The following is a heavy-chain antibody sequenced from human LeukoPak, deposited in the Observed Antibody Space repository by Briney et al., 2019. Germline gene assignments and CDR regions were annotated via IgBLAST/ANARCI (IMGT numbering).Heavy chain of an antibody. CDR2: IYTSGST. CDR3: ARFGYEESSGYYHYYFDY. CDR1: GGSISSGSYY. Sequence: PSQTLSLTCTVPGGSISSGSYYWSWIRRPAGKGLEWIGRIYTSGSTNYNPSLKSRVTISVDTSKNQFSLKLSSVTAADTAVYYCARFGYEESSGYYHYYFDYWGQGTLVTVSS. D-gene: IGHD3-22*01. J-gene: IGHJ4*02. V-gene: IGHV4-61*02.